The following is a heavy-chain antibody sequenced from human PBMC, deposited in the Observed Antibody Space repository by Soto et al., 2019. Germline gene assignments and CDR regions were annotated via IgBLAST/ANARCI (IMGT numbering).Heavy chain of an antibody. CDR3: VMVDNYVTPTPQDV. Sequence: QVQLVQSGDEVKKPGPSVKVSCKASGYIFVNYGIAWVRQAPGQGLEWMGWISPYTGNTHSASKVQGRLTITTDTSTSTAYMDLGSLTSDDTAVYYCVMVDNYVTPTPQDVWGQGTTVTVSS. CDR1: GYIFVNYG. D-gene: IGHD3-16*01. V-gene: IGHV1-18*01. CDR2: ISPYTGNT. J-gene: IGHJ6*02.